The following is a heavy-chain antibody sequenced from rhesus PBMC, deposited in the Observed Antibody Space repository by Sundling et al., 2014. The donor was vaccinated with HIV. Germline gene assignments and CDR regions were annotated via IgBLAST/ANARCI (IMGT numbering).Heavy chain of an antibody. CDR1: GGSITSNS. CDR3: ARVIFTSSGNY. CDR2: ISGRGGSP. Sequence: QVQLQESGPGAVKPSETLSLTCAVSGGSITSNSWSWIRQPPGKGLEWVGRISGRGGSPEYNPSLKSRVTISKDTSKNQFSLNLTSVTAADTAVYYCARVIFTSSGNYWGQGVLVTVSS. J-gene: IGHJ4*01. V-gene: IGHV4-173*01. D-gene: IGHD2-27*01.